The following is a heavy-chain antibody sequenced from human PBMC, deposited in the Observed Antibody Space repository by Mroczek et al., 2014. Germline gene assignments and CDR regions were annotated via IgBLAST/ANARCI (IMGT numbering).Heavy chain of an antibody. Sequence: QVQLQESGPGLVKPSETLSLTCTVSGGSISSYYWSWIRQPPGKGLEWIGYIYYSGSTNYNPSLKSRVTISVDTSKNQFSLKLSSVTAADTAVYYCARVGCVNGGSCYYFDYWGQGTLVTVSS. V-gene: IGHV4-59*01. D-gene: IGHD2-15*01. J-gene: IGHJ4*02. CDR1: GGSISSYY. CDR3: ARVGCVNGGSCYYFDY. CDR2: IYYSGST.